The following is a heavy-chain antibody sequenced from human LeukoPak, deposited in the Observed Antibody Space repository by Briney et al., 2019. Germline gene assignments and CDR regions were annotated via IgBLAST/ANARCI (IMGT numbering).Heavy chain of an antibody. CDR3: ARDHYGDLLDNWFDP. V-gene: IGHV4-30-4*01. CDR1: GGSISSGDYY. D-gene: IGHD4-17*01. Sequence: SETLSLTCTVSGGSISSGDYYWSWIRQPPGKGLEWIGYIYYSGSTYYNPSLKSRVTISVDTSKNQFSLKMSSVTAADTVVYYCARDHYGDLLDNWFDPWGQGTLVTVSS. CDR2: IYYSGST. J-gene: IGHJ5*02.